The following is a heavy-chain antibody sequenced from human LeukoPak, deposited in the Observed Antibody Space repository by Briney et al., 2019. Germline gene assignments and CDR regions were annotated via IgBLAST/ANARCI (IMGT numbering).Heavy chain of an antibody. Sequence: ASVKVSCKASGGTFSSYAISWARQAPGQGLEWMGRIIPIFGTANYAQKFQGRVTITTDESTSTAYMELSSLRSEDTAVYYCARANDDDSSGYHTSWFDPWGQGTLVTVSS. J-gene: IGHJ5*02. CDR1: GGTFSSYA. D-gene: IGHD3-22*01. CDR2: IIPIFGTA. CDR3: ARANDDDSSGYHTSWFDP. V-gene: IGHV1-69*05.